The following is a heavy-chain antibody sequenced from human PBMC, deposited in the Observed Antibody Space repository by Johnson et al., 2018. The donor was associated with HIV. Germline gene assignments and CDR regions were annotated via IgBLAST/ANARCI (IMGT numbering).Heavy chain of an antibody. J-gene: IGHJ3*01. D-gene: IGHD1-1*01. CDR2: IRYDGSNK. CDR1: GFTFSRYG. Sequence: VQLVESGGGVVQPGGSLRLSCAASGFTFSRYGIHWVRQAPGKGLEWVAFIRYDGSNKYYVDSVKGRFTISRDNSKNTLYLQMNSLRGEDTAVYYCAKASHWAFDFWGQGTMVTVSS. V-gene: IGHV3-30*02. CDR3: AKASHWAFDF.